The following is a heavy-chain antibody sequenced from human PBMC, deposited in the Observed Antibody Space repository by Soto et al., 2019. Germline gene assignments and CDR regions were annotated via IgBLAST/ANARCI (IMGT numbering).Heavy chain of an antibody. CDR2: FYHSGSF. V-gene: IGHV4-59*12. D-gene: IGHD3-10*01. CDR1: GGSITSYY. CDR3: PRDPSRGSPYGWGSSPWFDP. Sequence: SETLSLTCTVSGGSITSYYWTWIRQPPGKGLEGIGYFYHSGSFNYNPSLKSRVTISVHTSKNQFSLKMSSVTAXYTAVYYCPRDPSRGSPYGWGSSPWFDPWGQGTPVTVCS. J-gene: IGHJ5*02.